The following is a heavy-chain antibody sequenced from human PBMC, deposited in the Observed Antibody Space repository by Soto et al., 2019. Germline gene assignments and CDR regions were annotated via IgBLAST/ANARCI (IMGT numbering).Heavy chain of an antibody. CDR2: IFSNGDT. CDR1: GFTVSNNY. Sequence: ELQLVAPGGGLVQPGGSLRLSCEASGFTVSNNYVRWVRQAPGKGLEWVSLIFSNGDTRYEDSVKGRFTISRDSSSNSLYLQMNSLRVEDTAVYYCARDGTYNWVGGQGIHVTVSS. CDR3: ARDGTYNWV. D-gene: IGHD1-1*01. V-gene: IGHV3-66*01. J-gene: IGHJ4*02.